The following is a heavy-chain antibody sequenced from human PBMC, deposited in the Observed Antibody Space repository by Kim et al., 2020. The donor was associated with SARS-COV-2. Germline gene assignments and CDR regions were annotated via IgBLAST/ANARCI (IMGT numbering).Heavy chain of an antibody. CDR1: GGSFSGYY. V-gene: IGHV4-34*01. Sequence: SETLSLTCAVYGGSFSGYYWSWIRQPPGKGLEWIGEINHSGSTNYNPSLKSRVTISVDTSKNQFSLKLSSVTAADTAVYYCARGGGYCSSTSCYSVNWF. J-gene: IGHJ5*01. CDR2: INHSGST. D-gene: IGHD2-2*01. CDR3: ARGGGYCSSTSCYSVNWF.